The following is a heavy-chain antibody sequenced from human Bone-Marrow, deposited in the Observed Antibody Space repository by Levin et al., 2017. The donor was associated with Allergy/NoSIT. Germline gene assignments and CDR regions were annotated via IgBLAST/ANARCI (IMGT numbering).Heavy chain of an antibody. CDR1: GFTFSSYA. CDR3: ARGWTVVTPVPIDY. CDR2: ISYDGSNK. V-gene: IGHV3-30-3*01. Sequence: GESLKISCAASGFTFSSYAMHWVRQAPGKGLEWVAVISYDGSNKYYADSVKGRFTISRDNSKNTLYLQMNSLRAEDTAVYYCARGWTVVTPVPIDYWGQGTLVTVSS. D-gene: IGHD4-23*01. J-gene: IGHJ4*02.